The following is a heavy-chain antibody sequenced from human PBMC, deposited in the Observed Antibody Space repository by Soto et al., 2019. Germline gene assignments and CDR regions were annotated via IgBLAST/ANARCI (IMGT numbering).Heavy chain of an antibody. CDR3: ARSRIAARHSFDY. Sequence: QVQLQESGPGLVKPSQTLSLTCTVAGGSISSGGYYWSWIRQHPGKGLEWIGYIYYSGSTYYNLPLKTRDTISVDTYKNQFSLKLSSVTAAHTAVYYCARSRIAARHSFDYWGQGTLVTVSS. J-gene: IGHJ4*02. CDR1: GGSISSGGYY. V-gene: IGHV4-31*03. CDR2: IYYSGST. D-gene: IGHD6-6*01.